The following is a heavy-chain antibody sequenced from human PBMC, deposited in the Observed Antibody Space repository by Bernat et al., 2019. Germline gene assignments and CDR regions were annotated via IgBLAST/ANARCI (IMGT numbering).Heavy chain of an antibody. CDR2: IWYDGSNK. CDR3: ARDAAGRYCSGGSCYLFDY. V-gene: IGHV3-33*01. Sequence: QVQLVESGGGVVQPGRSLRLSCAASGFTFSSYCMHWVRQAPGKGLEWVAVIWYDGSNKYYAASVKGRFTISRDNSKNTLYLQMNSLRAEDTAVYYCARDAAGRYCSGGSCYLFDYWGQGTLVTVSS. CDR1: GFTFSSYC. J-gene: IGHJ4*02. D-gene: IGHD2-15*01.